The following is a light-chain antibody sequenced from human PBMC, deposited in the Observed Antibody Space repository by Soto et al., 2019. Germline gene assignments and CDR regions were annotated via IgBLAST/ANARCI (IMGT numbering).Light chain of an antibody. V-gene: IGKV3-20*01. Sequence: EIVLTQSPGTLSLSPGERATLSCRASHVVSSSYLAWYQHKPGQAPRLVIYTASSRATGIPDRFSRSGSGTDFSLTISRLEPEDFAIYYCQQYSDWPPVTFGGGTKV. CDR3: QQYSDWPPVT. CDR2: TAS. J-gene: IGKJ4*01. CDR1: HVVSSSY.